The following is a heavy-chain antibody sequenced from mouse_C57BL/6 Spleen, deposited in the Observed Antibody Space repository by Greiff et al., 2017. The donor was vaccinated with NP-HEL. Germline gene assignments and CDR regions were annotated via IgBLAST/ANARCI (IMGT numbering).Heavy chain of an antibody. D-gene: IGHD1-1*01. V-gene: IGHV1-50*01. CDR1: GYTFTSYW. J-gene: IGHJ3*01. CDR2: IDPSDSYT. CDR3: ARNYGSSSLLAY. Sequence: QVQLKQSGAELVKPGASVKLSCKASGYTFTSYWMQWVKQRPGQGLEWIGEIDPSDSYTNYNQKFKGKATLTVDTSSSTAYMQLSSLTSEDSAVYYCARNYGSSSLLAYWGQGTLVTVSA.